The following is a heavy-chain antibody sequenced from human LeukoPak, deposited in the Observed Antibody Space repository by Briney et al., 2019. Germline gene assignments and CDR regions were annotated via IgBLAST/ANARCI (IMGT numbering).Heavy chain of an antibody. CDR3: ARRRWASPYYFDY. V-gene: IGHV4-39*01. D-gene: IGHD1-26*01. J-gene: IGHJ4*02. Sequence: PSETLSLTCTVSGGSISRSSYYWGWIRQPPGKGLEWIGSIYYSGNTYYNPSLKSRVTISVDTSIDQFSLKLSSVTAADTAVYYCARRRWASPYYFDYWGQGTLVTVSS. CDR2: IYYSGNT. CDR1: GGSISRSSYY.